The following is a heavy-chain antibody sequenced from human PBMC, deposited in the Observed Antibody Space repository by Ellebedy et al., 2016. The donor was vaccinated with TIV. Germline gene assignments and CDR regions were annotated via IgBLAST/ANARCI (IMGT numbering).Heavy chain of an antibody. CDR2: IVAIFGTA. D-gene: IGHD5-18*01. CDR3: ARGRGYNYGYPTEGGLFDS. CDR1: GGTFNKYA. Sequence: ASVKVSCXTSGGTFNKYAISWVRQAPGQGLEWMRGIVAIFGTAKHAQKFQGRVTITADEGTRTAYMELSSLRSEDTAVYYCARGRGYNYGYPTEGGLFDSWGQGTLVTVSS. V-gene: IGHV1-69*13. J-gene: IGHJ4*02.